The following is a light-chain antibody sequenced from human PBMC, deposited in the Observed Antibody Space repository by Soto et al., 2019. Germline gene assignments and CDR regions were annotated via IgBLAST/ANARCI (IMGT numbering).Light chain of an antibody. CDR1: QSVSSN. CDR2: GAS. V-gene: IGKV3D-20*02. Sequence: EIVMTQSPATLSVSPGERATLSCRASQSVSSNLAWYQQKPGQAPRLLIYGASSRATGIPDRFSGSVSGTGFTLTISRLEPEDFAVYYCQQGSNWPPRTFGQRTKVHIK. J-gene: IGKJ1*01. CDR3: QQGSNWPPRT.